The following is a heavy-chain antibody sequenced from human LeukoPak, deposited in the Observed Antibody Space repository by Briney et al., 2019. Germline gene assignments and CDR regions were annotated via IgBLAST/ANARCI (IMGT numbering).Heavy chain of an antibody. CDR3: ARIDYGGNSNFDY. D-gene: IGHD4-23*01. Sequence: SETLSLKCPVSDRSISSSSYYWGWIRQPPGKRLEWIGSIYYSGSTYYNPSLKSRVTISVDTSKNQFSLKLSSVTAADTAVYYCARIDYGGNSNFDYWGQGTLVTVSS. J-gene: IGHJ4*02. CDR2: IYYSGST. V-gene: IGHV4-39*01. CDR1: DRSISSSSYY.